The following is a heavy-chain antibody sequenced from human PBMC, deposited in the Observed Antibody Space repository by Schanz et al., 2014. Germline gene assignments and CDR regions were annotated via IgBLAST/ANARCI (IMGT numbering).Heavy chain of an antibody. CDR1: GFTFNYVW. CDR3: VRLDVHDY. V-gene: IGHV3-72*01. CDR2: ITNKPNNYNT. J-gene: IGHJ4*02. Sequence: EVQLVESGGGLISPGGSLRLSCVASGFTFNYVWMSWVRQAPGKGLEWVGRITNKPNNYNTEYAASVKGRFTISRDDSRNSLYLQMSSLKTEDTAVYYCVRLDVHDYWGQGTLVIVSS. D-gene: IGHD3-16*01.